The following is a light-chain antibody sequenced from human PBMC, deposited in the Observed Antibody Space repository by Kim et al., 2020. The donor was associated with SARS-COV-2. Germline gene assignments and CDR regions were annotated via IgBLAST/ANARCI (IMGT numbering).Light chain of an antibody. J-gene: IGKJ5*01. CDR3: QQRSSWPIT. CDR1: QSVSRY. Sequence: LSPGERATLSCRASQSVSRYLAWYQQRPGQAPRLVIYDASKRATGIPARFSGSGSGTDFTLTISSLEPEDFAVYYCQQRSSWPITFGQGTRLEIK. V-gene: IGKV3-11*01. CDR2: DAS.